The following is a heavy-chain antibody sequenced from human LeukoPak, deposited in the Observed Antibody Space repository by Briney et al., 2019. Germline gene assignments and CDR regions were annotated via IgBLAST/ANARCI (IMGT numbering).Heavy chain of an antibody. V-gene: IGHV4-4*02. Sequence: SETLSLTCAVSGGSISSSNWWSWVRQPPGKGLEWIGKIYHSGSTNYNPSLKSRVTISVDKSKNQFSLKLSSVTAADTAVYYCARENVRDSGLSFDLWGRGTLVTVSS. D-gene: IGHD3-10*01. CDR1: GGSISSSNW. J-gene: IGHJ2*01. CDR3: ARENVRDSGLSFDL. CDR2: IYHSGST.